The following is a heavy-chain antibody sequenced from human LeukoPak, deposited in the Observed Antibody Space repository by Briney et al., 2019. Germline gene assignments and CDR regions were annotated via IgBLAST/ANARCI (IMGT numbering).Heavy chain of an antibody. CDR1: GLTISSYE. CDR3: ARDPVLDY. V-gene: IGHV3-48*03. D-gene: IGHD4-17*01. Sequence: QPGGSRRLSCAASGLTISSYEMNWVRQAPGKGLERVSYISSSGSTIYYARSVKGRFTISRDNAKNSLYLQMNSLRAEDTAVYYCARDPVLDYWGQGTLVTVSS. J-gene: IGHJ4*02. CDR2: ISSSGSTI.